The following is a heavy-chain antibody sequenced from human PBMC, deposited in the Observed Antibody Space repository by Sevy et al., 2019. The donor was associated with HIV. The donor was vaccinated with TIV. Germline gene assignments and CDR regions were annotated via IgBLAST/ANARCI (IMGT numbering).Heavy chain of an antibody. CDR2: IIPIFDTV. D-gene: IGHD3-10*01. CDR3: AMVPWPAGSGGRHSFYYYGMDV. J-gene: IGHJ6*02. V-gene: IGHV1-69*13. CDR1: GGTFSNYA. Sequence: ASVKVSCKASGGTFSNYAINWVRQAPGQGLEWMGGIIPIFDTVNYAQNFQGSVTITADESTSTAYMGLSSLRSEDTAVYFCAMVPWPAGSGGRHSFYYYGMDVWGQGTTVTVSS.